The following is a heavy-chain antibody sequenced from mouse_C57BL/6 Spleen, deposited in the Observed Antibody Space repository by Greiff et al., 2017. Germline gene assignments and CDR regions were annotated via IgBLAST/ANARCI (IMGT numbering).Heavy chain of an antibody. J-gene: IGHJ1*03. D-gene: IGHD2-2*01. Sequence: EVQLVESEGGLVQPGSSMKLSCTASGFTFSDYYMAWVRQVPEKGLEWVANINYDGSSTYYLDSLKSRFIISRDNAKNILYLQMSSLKSEDTATYYCARDQDYGYDDWYFDVWGTGTTVTVSS. CDR1: GFTFSDYY. V-gene: IGHV5-16*01. CDR2: INYDGSST. CDR3: ARDQDYGYDDWYFDV.